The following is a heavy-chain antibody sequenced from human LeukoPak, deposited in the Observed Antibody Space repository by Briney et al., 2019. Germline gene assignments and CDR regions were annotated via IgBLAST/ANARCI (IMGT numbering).Heavy chain of an antibody. J-gene: IGHJ3*02. CDR3: ARDRGFESYAFDI. CDR1: GGSISSYY. D-gene: IGHD3-10*01. Sequence: SETLSLTCTDSGGSISSYYWSWIRQPPGKGLEWIGYIYYSGSTNYNPFLKSRVTISVDTSKNQFSLKLSSVTAADTAVYYCARDRGFESYAFDIWGQGTMVTVSS. CDR2: IYYSGST. V-gene: IGHV4-59*01.